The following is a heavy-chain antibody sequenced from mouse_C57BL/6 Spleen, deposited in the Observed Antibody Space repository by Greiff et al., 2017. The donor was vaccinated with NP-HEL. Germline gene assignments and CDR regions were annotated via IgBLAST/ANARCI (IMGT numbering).Heavy chain of an antibody. CDR1: GYAFSSYW. Sequence: VQLQQSGAELVKPGASVKISCKASGYAFSSYWMNWVKQRPGKGREWIGQIYPGDGDTNYNGKFKGKATLTADKSTSTAYMQLSSLTSEDSAVYFCAREGTSQATDYYAMDYWGQGTSVTVSS. J-gene: IGHJ4*01. D-gene: IGHD3-2*02. V-gene: IGHV1-80*01. CDR3: AREGTSQATDYYAMDY. CDR2: IYPGDGDT.